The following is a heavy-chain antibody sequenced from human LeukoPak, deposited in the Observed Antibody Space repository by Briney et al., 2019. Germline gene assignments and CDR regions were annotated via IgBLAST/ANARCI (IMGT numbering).Heavy chain of an antibody. J-gene: IGHJ5*02. V-gene: IGHV4-39*07. D-gene: IGHD3-16*01. CDR2: IYYSGST. CDR1: GGSISSSSYY. Sequence: SETLSLTCTVSGGSISSSSYYWGWIRQPPGKGLEWIGSIYYSGSTYYNPSLKSRVTISVDTSKNQFSLKLSSVTAADTAVYYCAREGDWFDPWGQGTLVTVSS. CDR3: AREGDWFDP.